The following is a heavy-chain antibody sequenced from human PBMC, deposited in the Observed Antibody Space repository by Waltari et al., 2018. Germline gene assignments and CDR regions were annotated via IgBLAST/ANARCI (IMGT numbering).Heavy chain of an antibody. D-gene: IGHD4-4*01. CDR3: ATLYSDYADY. V-gene: IGHV3-23*01. CDR1: RFPFSCYA. CDR2: VGGDGAAP. J-gene: IGHJ4*02. Sequence: EVHLLESGGDLVHPGGSLRLSCAASRFPFSCYAMTWVGQAPGGGLEWVARVGGDGAAPIYADSVKGRFTISRDNSKTTLYLQMNSLRVEDTAVYYCATLYSDYADYWGQGTLVTVSS.